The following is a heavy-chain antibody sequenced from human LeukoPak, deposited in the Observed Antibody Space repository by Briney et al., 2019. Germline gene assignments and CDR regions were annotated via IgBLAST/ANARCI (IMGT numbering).Heavy chain of an antibody. CDR2: INPNSGGT. Sequence: ASVKVSCKASGYTSTGYYMHWVRQAPGQGLEWMGWINPNSGGTNYAQKFQGWVTMTRDTSISTAYMELSRLRSDDAAVYYCARTAVAGTGDYYYYDMDVWGQGTTVTVSS. D-gene: IGHD6-19*01. CDR3: ARTAVAGTGDYYYYDMDV. J-gene: IGHJ6*02. V-gene: IGHV1-2*04. CDR1: GYTSTGYY.